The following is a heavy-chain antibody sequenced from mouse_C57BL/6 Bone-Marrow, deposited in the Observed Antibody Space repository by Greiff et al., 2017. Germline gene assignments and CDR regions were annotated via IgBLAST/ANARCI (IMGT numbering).Heavy chain of an antibody. D-gene: IGHD2-10*02. V-gene: IGHV1-69*01. CDR1: GYTFTSYW. Sequence: QVQLQQPGAELVMPGASVKLSCKASGYTFTSYWMHWVKQRPGQGLEWIGEIDPSDSYTNYNQKFTGQSTLTVDKSSSTAYMQLSSLTSEDSAVYYCARDTYYFDYWGQGTTLTVSS. CDR3: ARDTYYFDY. J-gene: IGHJ2*01. CDR2: IDPSDSYT.